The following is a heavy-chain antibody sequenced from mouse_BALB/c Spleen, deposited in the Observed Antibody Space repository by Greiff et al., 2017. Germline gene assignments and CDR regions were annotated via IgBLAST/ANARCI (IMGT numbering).Heavy chain of an antibody. CDR1: GYTFTDYA. CDR2: ISTYYGDA. CDR3: ARREGSWFAY. J-gene: IGHJ3*01. D-gene: IGHD3-3*01. Sequence: QVQLKESGAELVRPGVSVKISCKGSGYTFTDYAMHWVKQSHAKSLEWIGVISTYYGDASYNQKFKGKATMTVDKSSSTAYMELARLTSEDSAIYYCARREGSWFAYWGQGTLVTVSA. V-gene: IGHV1S137*01.